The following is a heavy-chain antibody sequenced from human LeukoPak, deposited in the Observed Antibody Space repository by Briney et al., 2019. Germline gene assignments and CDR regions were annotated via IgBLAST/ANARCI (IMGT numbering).Heavy chain of an antibody. CDR1: GGSLSSGSYY. CDR2: IYYSGST. J-gene: IGHJ2*01. CDR3: ARPIESQESWYFDL. Sequence: SETLSLTCTVSGGSLSSGSYYWSWVRQAPGKGLEWLGYIYYSGSTNYNPSLKSRVTISVDTSKNQFSRKLSSVTAADTAVYYCARPIESQESWYFDLWGRGTLVTVSS. V-gene: IGHV4-61*01.